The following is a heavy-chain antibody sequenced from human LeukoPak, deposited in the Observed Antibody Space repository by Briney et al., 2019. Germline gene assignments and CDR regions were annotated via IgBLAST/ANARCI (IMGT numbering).Heavy chain of an antibody. CDR2: ISDSGRRT. J-gene: IGHJ4*02. Sequence: PGGSLRLSCAASGFTFSSYVMTWVRQAPGKGLKWGSAISDSGRRTFYADSVMGRFAISRDNSKNTMYLQMDSLRAEDTAVYYCAKDRGTGSLFDYWGQGTLVTVSS. V-gene: IGHV3-23*01. CDR1: GFTFSSYV. D-gene: IGHD2-8*02. CDR3: AKDRGTGSLFDY.